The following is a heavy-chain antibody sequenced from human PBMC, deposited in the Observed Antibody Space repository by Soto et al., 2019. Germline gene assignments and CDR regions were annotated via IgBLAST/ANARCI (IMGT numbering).Heavy chain of an antibody. Sequence: SLTCTVSGGSISSSSYYWGWIRQPPGKGLEWIGSISYSGSTYHNPPLKSRGTISVDTSKNQFALQLSSVTAADTAVYYCARHDGFSSGWIFDYWGHGTLVTVSS. J-gene: IGHJ4*01. CDR2: ISYSGST. CDR3: ARHDGFSSGWIFDY. V-gene: IGHV4-39*01. CDR1: GGSISSSSYY. D-gene: IGHD6-19*01.